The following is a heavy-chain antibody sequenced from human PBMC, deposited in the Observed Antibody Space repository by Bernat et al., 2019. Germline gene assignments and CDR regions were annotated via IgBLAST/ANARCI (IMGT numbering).Heavy chain of an antibody. CDR2: IRKAGSET. D-gene: IGHD6-6*01. CDR1: GFTFSNYW. CDR3: ARPTYSSSAF. J-gene: IGHJ4*02. Sequence: EVQLVESGGGLVQTGGSLSLSCAASGFTFSNYWMTWVRQAPGKGLEWVANIRKAGSETYYLYSVQRRFTISRDNAKTALYLQMSSLGAETTAVYYCARPTYSSSAFWGQGTLVTVSS. V-gene: IGHV3-7*03.